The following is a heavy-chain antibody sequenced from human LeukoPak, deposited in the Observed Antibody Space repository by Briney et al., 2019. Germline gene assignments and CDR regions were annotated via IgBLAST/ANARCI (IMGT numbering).Heavy chain of an antibody. V-gene: IGHV1-2*02. Sequence: ASVKVSCKASGYTFTGYYMHWVRQAPGQGLEWMGWINPNSGGTNYAQKFQGRVTMTRDTSISTAYMELSRLRSDDTAVYYCARDPGASGYVYRLFDYWGQGTLVTVSS. CDR2: INPNSGGT. J-gene: IGHJ4*02. D-gene: IGHD5-12*01. CDR1: GYTFTGYY. CDR3: ARDPGASGYVYRLFDY.